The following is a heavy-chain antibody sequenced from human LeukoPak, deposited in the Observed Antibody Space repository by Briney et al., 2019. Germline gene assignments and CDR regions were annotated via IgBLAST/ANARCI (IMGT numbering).Heavy chain of an antibody. CDR3: ARDSIVVVVAATPGDY. J-gene: IGHJ4*02. V-gene: IGHV3-30*03. CDR1: GFTFSSYG. D-gene: IGHD2-15*01. Sequence: GRSLRLSCAASGFTFSSYGMHWVRQAPGKGLEWVAVISYDGSNKYYADSVKGRFTISRDNSKNTLYLQMNSLRAEDTAVYYCARDSIVVVVAATPGDYWGQGTLVTVSS. CDR2: ISYDGSNK.